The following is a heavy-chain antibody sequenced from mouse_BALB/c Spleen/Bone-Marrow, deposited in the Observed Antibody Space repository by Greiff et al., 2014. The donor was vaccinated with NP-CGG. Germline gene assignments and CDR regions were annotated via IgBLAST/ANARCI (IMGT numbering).Heavy chain of an antibody. J-gene: IGHJ4*01. V-gene: IGHV14-3*02. Sequence: VQLQQSGAELVKPGASVKLSCTASGFNIKDTYMHWVKQRPEQGLEWIGRIDPANGNTKYDPKFQGKATITADTSSNPPYLQLSSLTSEDTAVHYCARSYYAMDYWGQGTSVTVSS. CDR1: GFNIKDTY. CDR3: ARSYYAMDY. CDR2: IDPANGNT. D-gene: IGHD1-1*01.